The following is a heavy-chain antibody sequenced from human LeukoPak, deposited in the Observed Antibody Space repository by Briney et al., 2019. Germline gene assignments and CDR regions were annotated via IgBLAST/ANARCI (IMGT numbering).Heavy chain of an antibody. V-gene: IGHV4-39*01. D-gene: IGHD5-12*01. CDR2: IFYTGAT. J-gene: IGHJ4*02. Sequence: SETLSLTCTVSGGSISTTSYYWGWIRQPPRKGLEWIGSIFYTGATYYSPSLKSRVTISVDTSRNQFSLRLTSVIAADTAVYYCARRPYSGNDYFDSWGQGTLVTVSS. CDR3: ARRPYSGNDYFDS. CDR1: GGSISTTSYY.